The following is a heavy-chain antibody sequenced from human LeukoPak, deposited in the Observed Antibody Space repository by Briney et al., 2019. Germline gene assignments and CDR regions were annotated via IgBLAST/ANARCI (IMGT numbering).Heavy chain of an antibody. CDR2: FDPEDGET. CDR1: GGTFGSFA. CDR3: ARIMGPAAWDY. D-gene: IGHD2-8*01. J-gene: IGHJ4*02. V-gene: IGHV1-24*01. Sequence: ASVKVTCKTSGGTFGSFAIAWLRQAPGQGLEWMGGFDPEDGETIYAQKFQGRVTMTEDTSTDTAYMELSSLRSEDTAVYYCARIMGPAAWDYWGQGTLVTVSS.